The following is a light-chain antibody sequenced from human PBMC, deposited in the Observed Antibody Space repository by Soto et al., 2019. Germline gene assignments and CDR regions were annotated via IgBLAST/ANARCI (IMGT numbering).Light chain of an antibody. V-gene: IGKV1-9*01. CDR3: QHLNTSPLT. CDR1: QGISSF. J-gene: IGKJ4*01. Sequence: DIQLTQSPSFLSASVGDRVIITCRASQGISSFLAWYQQKPGKAPNLLISGASNLRTGDPSRFSGGGSGTDFTLTISSLQPEDFATYYCQHLNTSPLTFGGGTKVEI. CDR2: GAS.